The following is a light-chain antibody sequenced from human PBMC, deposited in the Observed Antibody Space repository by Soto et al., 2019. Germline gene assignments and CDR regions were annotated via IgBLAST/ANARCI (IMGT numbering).Light chain of an antibody. Sequence: QSVLTQPPSASGTPGQGVTISCSGSSSNIGSNYVYWYQQLPGTAPKLLIYSNNQRPSGVPDRFSGSKSGTSASLAISGLRSEDEAEYYCAAWDDSLSGVVFGGGTKLTVL. CDR3: AAWDDSLSGVV. CDR2: SNN. J-gene: IGLJ2*01. V-gene: IGLV1-47*02. CDR1: SSNIGSNY.